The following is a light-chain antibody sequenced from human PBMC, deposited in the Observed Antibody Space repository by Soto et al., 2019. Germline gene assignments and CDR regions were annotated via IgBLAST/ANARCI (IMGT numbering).Light chain of an antibody. CDR2: DDY. J-gene: IGLJ2*01. V-gene: IGLV3-21*02. CDR1: NFGDKS. CDR3: QVWDNSADRVAV. Sequence: CGGDNFGDKSVHWYQQKPGQAPVMVVYDDYDRPSGIPERFSGSKSGNTATLTISGVEAGDEADYFCQVWDNSADRVAVFGGGTKLTVL.